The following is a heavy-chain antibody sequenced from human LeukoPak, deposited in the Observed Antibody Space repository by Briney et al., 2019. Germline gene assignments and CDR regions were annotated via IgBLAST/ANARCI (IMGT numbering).Heavy chain of an antibody. CDR3: ARRCYYDSSGYYYASFDY. CDR1: GYSFTSYW. V-gene: IGHV5-51*01. J-gene: IGHJ4*02. CDR2: IYPGDSDT. D-gene: IGHD3-22*01. Sequence: GESLKISCKGSGYSFTSYWIGWVRQMPGKGLEWMGIIYPGDSDTRYSPSFQGQVTISADNSISTAYLQWSSLKASGTAMYYCARRCYYDSSGYYYASFDYWGQGTLVTVSS.